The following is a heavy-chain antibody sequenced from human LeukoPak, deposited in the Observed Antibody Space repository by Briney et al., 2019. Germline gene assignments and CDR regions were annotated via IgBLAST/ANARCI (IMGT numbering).Heavy chain of an antibody. CDR1: GYSFTSYW. CDR2: IYPGDSDT. Sequence: GESLKISCKGSGYSFTSYWIGWVRQMPGKGLEWMGIIYPGDSDTRYSPSFQGQVTISADKSISTAYLQWSSLKASDTAMYYCARGDRARYSGYDYFDYWGQGTLVTVSS. CDR3: ARGDRARYSGYDYFDY. J-gene: IGHJ4*02. V-gene: IGHV5-51*01. D-gene: IGHD5-12*01.